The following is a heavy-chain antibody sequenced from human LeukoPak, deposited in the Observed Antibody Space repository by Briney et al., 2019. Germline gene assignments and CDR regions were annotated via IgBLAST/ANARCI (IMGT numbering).Heavy chain of an antibody. Sequence: PGGSLRLSCAASGFSFSGYGMHWVRQAPGKGLEWVTFIRYDGSTKSYADSVKGRFTIARDNSKNTLYLQMNSLRAEDTAVYYCAKDNSDWGFDPWGQGTLVTVSS. J-gene: IGHJ5*02. V-gene: IGHV3-30*02. CDR3: AKDNSDWGFDP. D-gene: IGHD6-19*01. CDR1: GFSFSGYG. CDR2: IRYDGSTK.